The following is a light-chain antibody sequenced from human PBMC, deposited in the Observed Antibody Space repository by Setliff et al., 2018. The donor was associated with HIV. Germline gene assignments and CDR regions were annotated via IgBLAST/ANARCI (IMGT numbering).Light chain of an antibody. Sequence: VLSQPPSASGTPGQRVTISCSGSSSTIGVNVVNWYQHLPGTSPKLLIYNNYQRPSGVPDRFSGSKSGSSGSLAISGLQSEDEADYYCAVWDNALKGYVFGTGTKVTV. J-gene: IGLJ1*01. CDR3: AVWDNALKGYV. CDR1: SSTIGVNV. CDR2: NNY. V-gene: IGLV1-44*01.